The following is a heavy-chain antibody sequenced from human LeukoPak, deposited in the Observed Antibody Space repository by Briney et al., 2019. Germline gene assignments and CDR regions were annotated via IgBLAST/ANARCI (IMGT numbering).Heavy chain of an antibody. D-gene: IGHD6-13*01. J-gene: IGHJ4*02. CDR2: INHSGST. Sequence: SETLSLTCAVYGGSFSGYYWSWIRQPPGKGLEWIGEINHSGSTNYNPSLKSRVTISVDTSKNQFSLKLSSVTAADTAVYYCARSQWGYSSSWYFDYWGQGTLVTVSS. V-gene: IGHV4-34*01. CDR1: GGSFSGYY. CDR3: ARSQWGYSSSWYFDY.